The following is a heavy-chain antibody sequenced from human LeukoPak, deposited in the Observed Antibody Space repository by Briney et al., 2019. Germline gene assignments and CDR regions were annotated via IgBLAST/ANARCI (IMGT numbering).Heavy chain of an antibody. CDR3: ARDGPPSSGWYPEPTGGMDV. Sequence: PSETLSLTCTVSGGSISSGGYYWSWIRQPPGKGLEWIGYIYHSGSTYYNPPLKRRVTISVDRSKNQFSLKLSSVTAADTAVYYCARDGPPSSGWYPEPTGGMDVWGQGTTVTVSS. CDR2: IYHSGST. D-gene: IGHD6-19*01. CDR1: GGSISSGGYY. J-gene: IGHJ6*02. V-gene: IGHV4-30-2*01.